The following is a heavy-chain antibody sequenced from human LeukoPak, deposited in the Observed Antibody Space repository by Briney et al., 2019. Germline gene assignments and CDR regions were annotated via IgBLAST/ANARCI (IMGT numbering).Heavy chain of an antibody. CDR2: IYYSGST. CDR3: ARRARYYDSSGYYYDVWDY. CDR1: GGSISSSSYY. D-gene: IGHD3-22*01. J-gene: IGHJ4*02. Sequence: PSETLSLTCTVSGGSISSSSYYWGWIRQPPGKGLEWIGSIYYSGSTYYNPSLKSRVTISVDTSKNQFSLKLSSATAADTAVYYCARRARYYDSSGYYYDVWDYWGQGTLVTVSS. V-gene: IGHV4-39*01.